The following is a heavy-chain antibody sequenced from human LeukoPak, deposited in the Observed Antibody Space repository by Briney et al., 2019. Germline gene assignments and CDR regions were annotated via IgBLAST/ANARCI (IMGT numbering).Heavy chain of an antibody. CDR3: ASEEADY. V-gene: IGHV1-69*13. Sequence: GASVKVSCKASGYTFTSYDINWVRQATGQGLEWMGGIIPIFGTANYAQKFQGRVTITADESTSTAYMELSSLRSEDTAVYYCASEEADYWGQGTLVTVSS. CDR1: GYTFTSYD. J-gene: IGHJ4*02. CDR2: IIPIFGTA.